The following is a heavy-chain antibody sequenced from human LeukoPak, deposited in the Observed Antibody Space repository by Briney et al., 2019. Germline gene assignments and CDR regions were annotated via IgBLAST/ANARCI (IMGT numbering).Heavy chain of an antibody. J-gene: IGHJ4*02. CDR1: GFTFSTYW. D-gene: IGHD5-24*01. Sequence: GGSLRLSCAASGFTFSTYWMTWVRQAPGKGLEWVAIIKPDGSEKYYVDSVKGRFTISRDNAENSLFLQTNGLRPEDTAVFYCARGQYTDGLSYWGQGTLVTVSS. CDR3: ARGQYTDGLSY. V-gene: IGHV3-7*03. CDR2: IKPDGSEK.